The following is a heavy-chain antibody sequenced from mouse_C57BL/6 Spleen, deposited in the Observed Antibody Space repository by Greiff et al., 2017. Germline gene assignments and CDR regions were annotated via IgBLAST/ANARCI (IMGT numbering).Heavy chain of an antibody. J-gene: IGHJ3*01. Sequence: QVQLKQPGAELVKPGASVKMSCKASGYTFTSYWITWVKQRPGQGLEWIGDIYPGSGSTNYNEKFKSKATLTVDTSSSTAYMQLSSLTSEDSAVYYCAREGLRRGKAYWGQGTLVTVSA. CDR1: GYTFTSYW. D-gene: IGHD2-2*01. V-gene: IGHV1-55*01. CDR2: IYPGSGST. CDR3: AREGLRRGKAY.